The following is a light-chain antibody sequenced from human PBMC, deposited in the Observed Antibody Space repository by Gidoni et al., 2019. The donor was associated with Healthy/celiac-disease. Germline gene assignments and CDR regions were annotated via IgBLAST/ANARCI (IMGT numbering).Light chain of an antibody. CDR1: QSVSSSY. CDR2: GAS. V-gene: IGKV3-20*01. CDR3: QQYGSSPPWT. Sequence: EIVLTQSPGTLSLSPGERATLSCRARQSVSSSYLAWYQQRPGQAPRLLIYGASSRATGIPDRFSGSESGTDFTLTISRLEPEDFAVYYCQQYGSSPPWTFXXXTKVEIK. J-gene: IGKJ1*01.